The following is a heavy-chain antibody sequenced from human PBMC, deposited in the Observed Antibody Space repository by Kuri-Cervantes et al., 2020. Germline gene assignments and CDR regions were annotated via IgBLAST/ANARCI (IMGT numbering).Heavy chain of an antibody. D-gene: IGHD3-3*01. J-gene: IGHJ6*03. Sequence: GESQKISCASSGTTFCSYALHWVRQAPGKRLEWVAVISYDGSTKYYADFVKGRFTISRDNANNSLYLQMNSLSAEDTAVYYCAGITRFGVVTTYYYMDVWGKGTTVTVSS. CDR1: GTTFCSYA. V-gene: IGHV3-30*07. CDR3: AGITRFGVVTTYYYMDV. CDR2: ISYDGSTK.